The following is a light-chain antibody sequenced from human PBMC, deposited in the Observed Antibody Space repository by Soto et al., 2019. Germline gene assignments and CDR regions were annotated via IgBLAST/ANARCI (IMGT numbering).Light chain of an antibody. CDR3: QQRSSWPYT. Sequence: EIVLTQSPATLSLSPGERATLSCRASQSVSSYLAWYQQKPGQPPRLLIYDASNRATGIPGRLSGSGSGTDFTLTISSLEPEDLAVYYCQQRSSWPYTFGQGTKLEI. CDR1: QSVSSY. J-gene: IGKJ2*01. CDR2: DAS. V-gene: IGKV3-11*01.